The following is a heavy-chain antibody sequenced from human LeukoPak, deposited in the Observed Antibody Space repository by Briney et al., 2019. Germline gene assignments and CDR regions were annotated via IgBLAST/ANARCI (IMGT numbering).Heavy chain of an antibody. J-gene: IGHJ4*02. CDR3: ARDYKGGADYFDY. V-gene: IGHV1-18*01. D-gene: IGHD3-16*01. Sequence: ASVKVSCTASGYTFTSHGISWVRQAPGQGLEWMGWTNPYNGNTNYAQKLQGRVTMTTDTSTTTVYMELRSLRSDDTAVYYCARDYKGGADYFDYWGQGTLVTVSS. CDR1: GYTFTSHG. CDR2: TNPYNGNT.